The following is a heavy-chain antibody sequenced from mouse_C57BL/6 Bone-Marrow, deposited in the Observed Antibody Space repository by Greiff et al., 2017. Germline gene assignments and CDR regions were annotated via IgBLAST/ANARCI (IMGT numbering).Heavy chain of an antibody. CDR1: GYSFTSYY. D-gene: IGHD1-1*01. Sequence: QVQLQQSGPELVKPGASVKISCKASGYSFTSYYIHWVKQRPGQGLEWIGWIYPGSGNTTYNEKFKGKATLTADTSSSTAYMQLSSLTSEDSAVYYCAKGGYGPAWFAYWGQGTLVTVSA. CDR3: AKGGYGPAWFAY. J-gene: IGHJ3*01. V-gene: IGHV1-66*01. CDR2: IYPGSGNT.